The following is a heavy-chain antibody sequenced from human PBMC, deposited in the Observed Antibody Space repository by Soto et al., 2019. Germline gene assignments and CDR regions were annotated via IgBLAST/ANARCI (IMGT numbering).Heavy chain of an antibody. Sequence: ESGGGVVQPGRSLRLSCAASGFTFSSYGMHWVRQAPGKGLEWVAVISYDGSNKYYADSVKGRFTISRDNSKNTLYLQMNSLRAEDTAVYYCAKNNGQQLFLYYYGMDVWGQGTTVTVSS. CDR1: GFTFSSYG. CDR2: ISYDGSNK. CDR3: AKNNGQQLFLYYYGMDV. D-gene: IGHD6-6*01. J-gene: IGHJ6*02. V-gene: IGHV3-30*18.